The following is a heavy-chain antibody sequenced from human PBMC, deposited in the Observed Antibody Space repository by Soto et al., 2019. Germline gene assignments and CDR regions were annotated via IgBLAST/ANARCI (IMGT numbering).Heavy chain of an antibody. D-gene: IGHD2-8*02. CDR2: ISPDGSDV. CDR1: GFPFSNYW. Sequence: GGSLRLSCAASGFPFSNYWMNWVRQTPGKGLMWVSRISPDGSDVGYADSVEGRFTVSRDNAKNTLYLRMHSLRSEDTAMYYCACWGHIVPVAPSDFDRWGQGTLGTVSS. J-gene: IGHJ4*02. CDR3: ACWGHIVPVAPSDFDR. V-gene: IGHV3-74*01.